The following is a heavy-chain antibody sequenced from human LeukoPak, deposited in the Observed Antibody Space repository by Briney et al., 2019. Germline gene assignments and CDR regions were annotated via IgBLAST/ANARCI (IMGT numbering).Heavy chain of an antibody. CDR1: GNYW. V-gene: IGHV3-74*01. Sequence: GGSLRLSCAASGNYWMHWVRQAPGKGLVWVSHINSDGSWTSYADSVKGRFTISKDNAKNTVYLQMSSLRAEDTAVYYCAKEFNRGLPDYWGQGTLVTVPS. D-gene: IGHD2-21*01. J-gene: IGHJ4*02. CDR2: INSDGSWT. CDR3: AKEFNRGLPDY.